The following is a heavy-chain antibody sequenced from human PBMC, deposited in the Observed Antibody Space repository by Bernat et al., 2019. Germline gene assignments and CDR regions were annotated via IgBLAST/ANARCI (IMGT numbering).Heavy chain of an antibody. D-gene: IGHD3-3*01. CDR3: ARVSATGLNYDFWSGYYKGGRQFDY. CDR2: INTNTGNP. Sequence: QVQLVQSGSELKKPGASVKVSCKASGYTFTSYAMNWVRQAPGQGLEWMGWINTNTGNPTYAQGFPGRFVFSLDTSVSTAYLQISSLKAEDTAVYYCARVSATGLNYDFWSGYYKGGRQFDYWGQGTLVTVSS. CDR1: GYTFTSYA. J-gene: IGHJ4*02. V-gene: IGHV7-4-1*02.